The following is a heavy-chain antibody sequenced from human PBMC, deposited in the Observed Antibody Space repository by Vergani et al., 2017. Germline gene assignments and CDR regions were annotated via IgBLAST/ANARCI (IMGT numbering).Heavy chain of an antibody. CDR2: IKQDGSEK. CDR1: GFTFSSYW. Sequence: EVQLVESGGGLVQPGGSLRLSCAASGFTFSSYWMSWVRQAPGKGLEWVANIKQDGSEKYYVDSRKGRFTISRDNAKNSLYLQMNSLRAEDTAVYYCATDGDYEAFDIWGEGTMVTVSS. CDR3: ATDGDYEAFDI. V-gene: IGHV3-7*01. J-gene: IGHJ3*02. D-gene: IGHD4-17*01.